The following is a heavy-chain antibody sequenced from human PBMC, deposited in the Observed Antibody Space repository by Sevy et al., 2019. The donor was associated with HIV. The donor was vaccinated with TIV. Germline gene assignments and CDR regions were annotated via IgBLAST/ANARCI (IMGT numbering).Heavy chain of an antibody. D-gene: IGHD1-1*01. J-gene: IGHJ1*01. CDR2: ISYDATNK. CDR3: ALERLSSNVAEYFQN. V-gene: IGHV3-30-3*01. Sequence: GGSLRLSCAASGFTFTSYSMHWVRQAPGKGLEWVATISYDATNKHYADSVKGRFTISRDNSRNSLFLQMNSLRSEDTDVYYCALERLSSNVAEYFQNWGQGTLVTVSS. CDR1: GFTFTSYS.